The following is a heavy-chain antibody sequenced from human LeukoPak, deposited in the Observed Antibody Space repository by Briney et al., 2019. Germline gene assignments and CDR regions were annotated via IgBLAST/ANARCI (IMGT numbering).Heavy chain of an antibody. CDR1: GVSISSYY. CDR3: ARVDFPLIALAGTKHNWFDP. CDR2: IYYSGST. D-gene: IGHD6-19*01. J-gene: IGHJ5*02. V-gene: IGHV4-59*12. Sequence: SETLTLTCTVSGVSISSYYWSWIRQPPGKGLEWIGYIYYSGSTNYNPSLKSRVTISVDTSKNQLSLKQSSVTAADTAVYYCARVDFPLIALAGTKHNWFDPWGQGTLVTVSS.